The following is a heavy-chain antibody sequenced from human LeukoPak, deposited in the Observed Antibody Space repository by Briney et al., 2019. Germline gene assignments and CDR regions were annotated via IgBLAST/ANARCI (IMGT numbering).Heavy chain of an antibody. D-gene: IGHD6-25*01. CDR1: GYTFTGYY. CDR2: INPNSGGT. V-gene: IGHV1-2*02. J-gene: IGHJ6*03. Sequence: ASVKVSCKASGYTFTGYYMHWVRQAPGQGLEWMGWINPNSGGTNYAQKFQGRVTMTRDTSISTAYMELSRLRSDDTAVYYCARCLSGITTPWPSNYYYYYMDVWGKGTTVTVSS. CDR3: ARCLSGITTPWPSNYYYYYMDV.